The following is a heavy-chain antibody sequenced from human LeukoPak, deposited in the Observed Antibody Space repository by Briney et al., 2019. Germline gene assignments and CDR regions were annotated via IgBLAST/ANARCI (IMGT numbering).Heavy chain of an antibody. D-gene: IGHD1-14*01. J-gene: IGHJ4*02. CDR1: GFTFSDYY. CDR3: VKDNPLDY. Sequence: GGSLRLSCAASGFTFSDYYMSWIRQAPGKGLEWVAFIRYDGNIKFYADSMKGRFTISRDNSKNTLYLHINSLRPEDTALYYCVKDNPLDYWGQGTLVIVSS. V-gene: IGHV3-30*02. CDR2: IRYDGNIK.